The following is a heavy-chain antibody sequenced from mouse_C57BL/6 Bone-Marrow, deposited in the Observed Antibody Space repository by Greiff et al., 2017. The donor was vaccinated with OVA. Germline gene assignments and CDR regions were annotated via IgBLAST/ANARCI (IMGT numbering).Heavy chain of an antibody. CDR3: GSGSGYVDYAMDY. Sequence: DVKLQESVAELVRPGASVKLSCTASGFNIKNTYMHWVKQRPEQGLEWIGRIDPANGNTKYAPKFQGKATITADTSSNTAYLQLSSLTSEDTAIYYCGSGSGYVDYAMDYWGQGTSVTVSS. J-gene: IGHJ4*01. V-gene: IGHV14-3*01. D-gene: IGHD3-2*02. CDR2: IDPANGNT. CDR1: GFNIKNTY.